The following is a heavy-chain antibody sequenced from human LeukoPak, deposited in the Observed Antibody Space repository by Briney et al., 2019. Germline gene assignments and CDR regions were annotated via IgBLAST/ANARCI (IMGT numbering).Heavy chain of an antibody. CDR2: ISYDGSNK. D-gene: IGHD1-26*01. V-gene: IGHV3-30-3*01. CDR3: AREPSGSYPFDY. J-gene: IGHJ4*02. CDR1: GFTVSSNY. Sequence: GGSLRLSCAASGFTVSSNYMSWVRQAPGKGLEWVAVISYDGSNKYYADSVKGRFTISRDNSKNTLYLQMNSLRAEDTAVYYCAREPSGSYPFDYWGQGTLVTVSS.